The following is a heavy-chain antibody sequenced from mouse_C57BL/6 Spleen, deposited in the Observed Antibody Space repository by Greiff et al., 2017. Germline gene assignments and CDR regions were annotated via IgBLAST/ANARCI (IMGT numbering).Heavy chain of an antibody. V-gene: IGHV1-15*01. D-gene: IGHD1-1*01. CDR3: TREVARYFDV. J-gene: IGHJ1*03. Sequence: QVQLQQSGAELVRPGASVTLSCKASGYTFTDYEMHWVKQTPVHGLEWIGAIDPETGGTAYNQKFKGKAILTADKSSSTAYMELRSLTSEDSAVYYCTREVARYFDVWGTGTTVTVSS. CDR2: IDPETGGT. CDR1: GYTFTDYE.